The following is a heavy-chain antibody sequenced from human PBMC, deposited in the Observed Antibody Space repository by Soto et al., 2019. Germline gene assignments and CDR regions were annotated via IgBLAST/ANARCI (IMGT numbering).Heavy chain of an antibody. D-gene: IGHD3-3*01. V-gene: IGHV1-2*02. Sequence: ASVKFSCNASGYTFTAYYIHWVRQAPGQGLEWMGWINPNNDGTNYAQKFQGRVTMTRDTSINTAYMELSRLRSDDTAVYYCARGPLPPTPFGWFDPWGQGTPVTVSS. CDR1: GYTFTAYY. CDR3: ARGPLPPTPFGWFDP. CDR2: INPNNDGT. J-gene: IGHJ5*02.